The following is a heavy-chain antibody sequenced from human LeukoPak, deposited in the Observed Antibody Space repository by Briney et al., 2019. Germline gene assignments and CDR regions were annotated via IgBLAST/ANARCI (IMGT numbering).Heavy chain of an antibody. D-gene: IGHD6-13*01. J-gene: IGHJ4*02. CDR1: GFTFSGSA. CDR3: RAAADLNDY. Sequence: GGSLKLSCAASGFTFSGSAMNWVRQASGKGLEWLGRIKSKADSYKKAYAASVKGRFIVSRDDSKNTAYLQMNSLKTEDTAVYYCRAAADLNDYWGQGTLVTVSS. CDR2: IKSKADSYKK. V-gene: IGHV3-73*01.